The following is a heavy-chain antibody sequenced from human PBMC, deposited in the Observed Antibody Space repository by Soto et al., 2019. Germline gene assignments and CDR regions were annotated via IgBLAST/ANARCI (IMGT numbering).Heavy chain of an antibody. D-gene: IGHD2-21*02. J-gene: IGHJ6*02. V-gene: IGHV1-18*01. CDR1: GYTFSRYG. CDR2: ISTYNGKT. Sequence: QVQLVQSGGEVRKPGASVTVSCKASGYTFSRYGMSWVRQAPGQGLEWMGWISTYNGKTNYAQKFQDRVTMATDTSTSTVYLEMRSLPFDDTAVYYCAREGDVPYYYYGMDVWGQGTTVSVSS. CDR3: AREGDVPYYYYGMDV.